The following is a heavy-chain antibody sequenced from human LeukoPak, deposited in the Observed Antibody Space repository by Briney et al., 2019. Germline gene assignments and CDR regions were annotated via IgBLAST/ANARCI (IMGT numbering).Heavy chain of an antibody. CDR1: GGSFSGYY. D-gene: IGHD3-16*02. CDR2: INHSGST. J-gene: IGHJ5*02. Sequence: SETLSLTCAVYGGSFSGYYWSWIRQPPGKGLEWIGEINHSGSTSYNPSLKSRVTISVDTSKNHFSLKLTSVTVADTAVYYCARGGYDYVWGSYRHNWFDPWGQGTLVTVSS. CDR3: ARGGYDYVWGSYRHNWFDP. V-gene: IGHV4-34*01.